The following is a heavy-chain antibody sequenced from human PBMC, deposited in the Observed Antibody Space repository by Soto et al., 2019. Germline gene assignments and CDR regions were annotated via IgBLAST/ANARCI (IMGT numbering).Heavy chain of an antibody. CDR2: INVFNGKR. J-gene: IGHJ4*02. Sequence: ASVKVSCKASGFTFTSYGISWVRQAPGQGLEWMGWINVFNGKRNSAKKFQGRLTMTTDTSTSTAYMELRSLRSDDTAMYYCARDAEFWTGYLDRWGQGTLVTVSS. CDR1: GFTFTSYG. D-gene: IGHD3-3*01. V-gene: IGHV1-18*04. CDR3: ARDAEFWTGYLDR.